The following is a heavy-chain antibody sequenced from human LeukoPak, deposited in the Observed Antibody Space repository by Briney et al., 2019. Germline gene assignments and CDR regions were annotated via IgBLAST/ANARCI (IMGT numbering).Heavy chain of an antibody. D-gene: IGHD1-26*01. J-gene: IGHJ4*02. CDR3: AREGSGSYYVDY. V-gene: IGHV3-33*01. Sequence: GGSLRLSCAASGFSFDGYGMHWVRQAPGGGLEGLAVIWYDGSKKYYADSVKGRFTISRDNSENTLYLEMNSLRAEDTAVYYCAREGSGSYYVDYWGQGTLVTVSS. CDR1: GFSFDGYG. CDR2: IWYDGSKK.